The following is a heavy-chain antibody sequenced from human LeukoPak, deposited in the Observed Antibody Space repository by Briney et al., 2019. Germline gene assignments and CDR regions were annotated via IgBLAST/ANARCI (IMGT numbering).Heavy chain of an antibody. CDR2: INPSGGTT. CDR3: ARDRSVQYLDRFTD. CDR1: GYIFTSYY. Sequence: ASVKVSCKASGYIFTSYYIHWVRQAPGQGLEWMGIINPSGGTTSYAQKFQGRVTMTRDTSTSTVYMELSSLRSEDTAVYYCARDRSVQYLDRFTDWDQGTLVTVSS. J-gene: IGHJ4*02. V-gene: IGHV1-46*01. D-gene: IGHD3-9*01.